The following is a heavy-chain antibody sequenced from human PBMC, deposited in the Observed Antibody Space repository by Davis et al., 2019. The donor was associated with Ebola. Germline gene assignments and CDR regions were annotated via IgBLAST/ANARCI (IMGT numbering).Heavy chain of an antibody. D-gene: IGHD6-13*01. Sequence: GESLKISCAASGFTFSSYGMHWVRQAPGKGLEWVAVIWYDGSNKYYADSVKGRFTISRDNSKNTLYLQMNSLRAEDTAVYYCAREGIAAAGDYWGQGTLVTVSS. V-gene: IGHV3-33*01. CDR1: GFTFSSYG. J-gene: IGHJ4*02. CDR3: AREGIAAAGDY. CDR2: IWYDGSNK.